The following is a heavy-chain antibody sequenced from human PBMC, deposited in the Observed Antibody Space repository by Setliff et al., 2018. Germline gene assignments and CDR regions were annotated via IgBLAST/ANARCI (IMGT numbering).Heavy chain of an antibody. D-gene: IGHD3-3*01. V-gene: IGHV4-39*01. CDR1: GASVSNVNYY. CDR3: ARIAYFDFWRGFGVGAFDL. J-gene: IGHJ3*01. CDR2: IYYSGKT. Sequence: SETLSLTCSVSGASVSNVNYYWGWIRQPPGKGLEWVGSIYYSGKTYSNPSFKSRVTMSVDKSKNQFSLKLGSVTAADRAVYYCARIAYFDFWRGFGVGAFDLWGHGSVVTVSS.